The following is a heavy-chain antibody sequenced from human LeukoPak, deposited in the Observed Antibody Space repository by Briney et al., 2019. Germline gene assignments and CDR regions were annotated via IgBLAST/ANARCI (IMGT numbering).Heavy chain of an antibody. D-gene: IGHD3-9*01. CDR3: TRDLMDYDVSTGLHHYYMDV. CDR2: ISSSSAI. J-gene: IGHJ6*02. V-gene: IGHV3-48*04. Sequence: GGSLRLSCAASGFTFSNYGMNWVRQTPGKGLEWVSYISSSSAITYTDFVKGRFTISRDNAKNTLYLQMNTLRVEDTAVYYCTRDLMDYDVSTGLHHYYMDVWGQGTTVTVSS. CDR1: GFTFSNYG.